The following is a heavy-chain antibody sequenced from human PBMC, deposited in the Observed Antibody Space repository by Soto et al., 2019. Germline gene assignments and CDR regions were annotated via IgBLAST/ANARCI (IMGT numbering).Heavy chain of an antibody. CDR1: GGSFSGYY. CDR2: INHSGST. V-gene: IGHV4-34*01. Sequence: SETLSLTCAVYGGSFSGYYWSWIRQPPGKGLEWIREINHSGSTNYNPSLKSRVTISVDTSKNQFSLKLSSVTAADTAVYYCARGRYCSSTSCHRRSWFDPWGQGTLVTVYS. J-gene: IGHJ5*02. CDR3: ARGRYCSSTSCHRRSWFDP. D-gene: IGHD2-2*01.